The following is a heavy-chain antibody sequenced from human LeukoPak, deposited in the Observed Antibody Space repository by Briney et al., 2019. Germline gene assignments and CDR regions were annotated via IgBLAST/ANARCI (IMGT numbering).Heavy chain of an antibody. D-gene: IGHD6-19*01. CDR3: AREMLAAVAAQS. V-gene: IGHV3-48*01. Sequence: GGSLRLSCVASGFTFSDYSLNWVRQAPGKGLEWISYIGSAIYYADSVKGRFTISRDNAKNSLFLQMNSLRAEDTAVYYCAREMLAAVAAQSWGQGTLVTVSS. CDR1: GFTFSDYS. CDR2: IGSAI. J-gene: IGHJ5*02.